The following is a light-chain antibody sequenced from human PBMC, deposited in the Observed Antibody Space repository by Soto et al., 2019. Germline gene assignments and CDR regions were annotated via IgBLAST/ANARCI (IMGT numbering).Light chain of an antibody. CDR1: QNIGTN. V-gene: IGKV3-15*01. CDR2: GAS. J-gene: IGKJ1*01. CDR3: HPFTTLPPWT. Sequence: GMNISPAAVSVQKRERATLSCRASQNIGTNLVWYQQKPGQAPRLLLYGASTRATGVPARFSGSGSGTEFTLTISSLQSEDYAVYYCHPFTTLPPWTFCQ.